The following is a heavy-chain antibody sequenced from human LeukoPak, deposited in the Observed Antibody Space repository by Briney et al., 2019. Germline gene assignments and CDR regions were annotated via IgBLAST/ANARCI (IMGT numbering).Heavy chain of an antibody. J-gene: IGHJ3*02. V-gene: IGHV1-69*05. D-gene: IGHD1-26*01. CDR2: IIPIFGTA. CDR1: GGTFSSYA. CDR3: ARELSGSYFDAFDI. Sequence: GASVKVSCKASGGTFSSYAISWVRQAPGQGLGWMGRIIPIFGTADYAQKFQGRVTITTDESTSTAYMELSSLRSEDTAVYYCARELSGSYFDAFDIWGQGTMVTVSS.